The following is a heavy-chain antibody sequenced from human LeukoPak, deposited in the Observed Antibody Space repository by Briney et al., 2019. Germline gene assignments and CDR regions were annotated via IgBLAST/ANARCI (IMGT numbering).Heavy chain of an antibody. CDR3: AKDLSGVVVTATNWFDP. J-gene: IGHJ5*02. D-gene: IGHD2-21*02. Sequence: PGGPLRLSCAASGFTFSSYAMSWVRQAPGKGLEWVSANSGSGGSTYYADSVKGRFTISRDNSKNTLYLQMNSLRAEDTAVYYCAKDLSGVVVTATNWFDPWGQGTLVTVSS. V-gene: IGHV3-23*01. CDR1: GFTFSSYA. CDR2: NSGSGGST.